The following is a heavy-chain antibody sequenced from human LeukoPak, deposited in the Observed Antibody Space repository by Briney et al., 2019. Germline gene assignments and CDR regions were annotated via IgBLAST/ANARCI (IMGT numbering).Heavy chain of an antibody. CDR3: ARGDNWNYKY. D-gene: IGHD1-7*01. Sequence: SETLSLTCAVYGGSFSGYYWSWIRQPPGKGLEWIGEINHSGSTNYNPSLKSRVTISVDTSKNQFPLKLSSVTAADRVVYPCARGDNWNYKYWGQGTLVTVSS. CDR1: GGSFSGYY. V-gene: IGHV4-34*01. CDR2: INHSGST. J-gene: IGHJ4*02.